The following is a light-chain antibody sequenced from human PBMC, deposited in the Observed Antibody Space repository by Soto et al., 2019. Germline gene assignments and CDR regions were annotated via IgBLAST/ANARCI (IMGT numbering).Light chain of an antibody. J-gene: IGKJ1*01. CDR3: QQTASGPPWT. Sequence: DVQMTQSPTSLSASVGDRVTISCRASQRIGTYLAWYQQKPGKAPRLLISGASSVQSGVPPRFSGSGSATDFILTISSLRLEDVATYYCQQTASGPPWTFGQGTKVEI. CDR2: GAS. CDR1: QRIGTY. V-gene: IGKV1-39*01.